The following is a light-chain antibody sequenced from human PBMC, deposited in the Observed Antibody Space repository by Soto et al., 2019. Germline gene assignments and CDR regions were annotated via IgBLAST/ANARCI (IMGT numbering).Light chain of an antibody. J-gene: IGKJ4*01. CDR2: WAY. Sequence: DIVMTQSPNSLAVCLGERATINCKSSQSLLYSSNNKNDFGWYQQKPGQPPKLLISWAYTRETGVPDRFSGSVSRTDFSLTISSLQAEDVAVYYCHQYYATPLTFCGGTWVRIK. CDR1: QSLLYSSNNKND. CDR3: HQYYATPLT. V-gene: IGKV4-1*01.